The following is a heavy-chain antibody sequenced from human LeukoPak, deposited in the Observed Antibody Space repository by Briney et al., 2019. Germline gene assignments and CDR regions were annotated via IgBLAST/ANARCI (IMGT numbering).Heavy chain of an antibody. CDR2: IYYSGST. Sequence: SETLSLTCTVSGGSISSYYWSWIRQPPGKGLEWIGYIYYSGSTNYNPSLKSRVTISADTSKNQFSLKLSSVTAADTAVYYCAGLREDYEGSDAFDIWGQGTMVTVSS. CDR1: GGSISSYY. J-gene: IGHJ3*02. D-gene: IGHD4-17*01. V-gene: IGHV4-59*01. CDR3: AGLREDYEGSDAFDI.